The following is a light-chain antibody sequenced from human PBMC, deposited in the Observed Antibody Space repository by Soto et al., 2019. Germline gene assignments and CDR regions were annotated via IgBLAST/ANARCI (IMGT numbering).Light chain of an antibody. Sequence: QSALTQPPSASGTLGQRVTISCSGSSSNIGSNTVNWYQQLPGTAPKLLIYTNDQRPSGVPDRFSGSKSGTSASLAISGLQFEDEADYHCSSWDDNLDAEVFGAGTKLTVL. CDR2: TND. CDR3: SSWDDNLDAEV. CDR1: SSNIGSNT. V-gene: IGLV1-44*01. J-gene: IGLJ1*01.